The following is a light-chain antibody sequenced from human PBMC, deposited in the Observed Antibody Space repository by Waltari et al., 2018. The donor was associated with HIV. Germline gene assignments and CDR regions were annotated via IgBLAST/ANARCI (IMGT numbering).Light chain of an antibody. CDR2: EVS. CDR1: SSNLGTYNL. V-gene: IGLV2-23*02. Sequence: QSALTQPASVSGSPGQSITISCTGTSSNLGTYNLVSWHQQHPGKAPKTLIYEVSQRPSGVSNRFSGSKSGNTASLTSSGLQAEDEADYYCCSYAGSSTLVFGGGTKVTVL. CDR3: CSYAGSSTLV. J-gene: IGLJ3*02.